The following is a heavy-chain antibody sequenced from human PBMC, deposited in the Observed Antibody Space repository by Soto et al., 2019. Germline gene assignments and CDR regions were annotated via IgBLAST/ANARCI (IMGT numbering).Heavy chain of an antibody. CDR1: GFTFSNYW. V-gene: IGHV3-74*01. CDR2: IKFDGSIT. J-gene: IGHJ4*02. D-gene: IGHD1-7*01. CDR3: ARGARNYYYFDY. Sequence: VQVVESGGRLVQPGGSLRLSCAASGFTFSNYWLHWVRQTPGKGLVWVSRIKFDGSITNYADSVKGRVTLSRDNAKNTVYLQMDSLRADDTAVYYCARGARNYYYFDYWGQGTLVTVSS.